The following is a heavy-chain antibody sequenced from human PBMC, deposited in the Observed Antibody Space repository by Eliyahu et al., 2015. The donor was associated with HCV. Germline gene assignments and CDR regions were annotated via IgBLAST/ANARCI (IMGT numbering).Heavy chain of an antibody. CDR2: INXXTGAT. J-gene: IGHJ3*01. V-gene: IGHV1-2*06. CDR1: GYPFDGYY. Sequence: QERLVQSGAEVKAPGXSVRVXCRAXGYPFDGYYLHWVRQAPGXGLQWLGRINXXTGATNSAPEFKGRVTMTTDTPINTAYLEISSLTSDDRAVYFCAXGPPGSTTKGFDVWGQGTMVTVSS. D-gene: IGHD1-1*01. CDR3: AXGPPGSTTKGFDV.